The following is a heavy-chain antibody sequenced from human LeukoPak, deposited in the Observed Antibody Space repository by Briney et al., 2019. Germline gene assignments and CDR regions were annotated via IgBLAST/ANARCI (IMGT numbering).Heavy chain of an antibody. CDR1: GFTFSDYY. Sequence: GGSLRLSCAASGFTFSDYYMSWIRQAPGKGLEWVSYISSSSSYTNYADSVKGRFTISRDNAKNSLYLQMNSLRAEDTAVYYCARVERGYDSGGYPTDYWGQGTLVTVSS. CDR3: ARVERGYDSGGYPTDY. CDR2: ISSSSSYT. J-gene: IGHJ4*02. D-gene: IGHD3-22*01. V-gene: IGHV3-11*06.